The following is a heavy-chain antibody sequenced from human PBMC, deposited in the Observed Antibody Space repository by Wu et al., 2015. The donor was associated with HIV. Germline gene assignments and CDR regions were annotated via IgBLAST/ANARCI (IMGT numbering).Heavy chain of an antibody. Sequence: QVQLVQSGAEVKKPGSSVKVSCKASGDTFNIFAINWLRQAPLDRGLSGWEGSSPAFGTTDYAGKFQGRVTISADDSANTAYMELKTLTSEDTAVYYCARPWQLRNGWPFFDYWGQGTLVTVSS. CDR3: ARPWQLRNGWPFFDY. CDR1: GDTFNIFA. D-gene: IGHD4-23*01. CDR2: SSPAFGTT. V-gene: IGHV1-69*12. J-gene: IGHJ4*02.